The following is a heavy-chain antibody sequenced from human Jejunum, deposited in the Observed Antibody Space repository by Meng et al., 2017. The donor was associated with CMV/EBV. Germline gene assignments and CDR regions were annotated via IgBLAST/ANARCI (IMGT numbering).Heavy chain of an antibody. D-gene: IGHD4-23*01. Sequence: VSGGSISTYYWSWIRQPPGKGLEWLGYIYYSGSTNYNTSLKSRVTISLDTSKNQFSLKLSSVTAADTAVYYCARANSGFGGNFDYWGQGTLVTVSS. CDR3: ARANSGFGGNFDY. V-gene: IGHV4-59*01. CDR2: IYYSGST. J-gene: IGHJ4*02. CDR1: GGSISTYY.